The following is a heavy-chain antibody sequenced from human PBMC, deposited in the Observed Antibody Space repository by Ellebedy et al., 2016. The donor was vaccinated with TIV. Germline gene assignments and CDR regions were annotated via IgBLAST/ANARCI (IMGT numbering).Heavy chain of an antibody. CDR1: GFTFNIFD. D-gene: IGHD3-10*01. J-gene: IGHJ4*02. CDR3: ASDWRMDWGIIKSVSDF. CDR2: ISHDGRTK. V-gene: IGHV3-30*04. Sequence: PGGSLRLSCGASGFTFNIFDMHWVRQAPGEGLEWVAVISHDGRTKYYADSVKGRFTISRDNSKNTLHLQMSSLRPEDTAVYHCASDWRMDWGIIKSVSDFWGQGTLVTVSS.